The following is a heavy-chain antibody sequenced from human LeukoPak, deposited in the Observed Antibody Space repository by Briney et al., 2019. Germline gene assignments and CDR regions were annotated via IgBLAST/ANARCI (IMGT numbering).Heavy chain of an antibody. D-gene: IGHD5-18*01. CDR3: ARGDTYGYSTY. CDR1: GSTVSGNY. CDR2: IYTGGYT. Sequence: GGSLRLPCAVSGSTVSGNYMTWVRQAPGKGLEWVSVIYTGGYTYYADSVKGRFTISRDNSKNTVYLQMNSLRAEDTAVYYCARGDTYGYSTYWGQGTLVTVSS. V-gene: IGHV3-53*01. J-gene: IGHJ4*02.